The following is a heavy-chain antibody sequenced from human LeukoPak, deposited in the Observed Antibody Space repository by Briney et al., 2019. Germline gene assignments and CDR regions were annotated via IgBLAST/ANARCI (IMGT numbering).Heavy chain of an antibody. V-gene: IGHV3-30*04. CDR2: VSYDGSNK. CDR1: GFSFTTYA. Sequence: GRSLRLSCAASGFSFTTYAMHWVRQAPGKGVDWVAVVSYDGSNKYYADSVKGRFTISRDNSKNTLYLQMNSLRPEDTAVYYCAREAAGGATHDYWGQGTLVTVSS. J-gene: IGHJ4*02. CDR3: AREAAGGATHDY. D-gene: IGHD6-13*01.